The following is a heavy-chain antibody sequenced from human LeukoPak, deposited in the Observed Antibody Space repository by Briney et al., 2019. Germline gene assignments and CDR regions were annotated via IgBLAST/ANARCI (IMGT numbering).Heavy chain of an antibody. CDR3: ARGGTGFQDYGDYKYFQH. CDR1: GFTFSSYA. D-gene: IGHD4-17*01. J-gene: IGHJ1*01. CDR2: ISYDGSNK. V-gene: IGHV3-30-3*01. Sequence: GRSLRLSCAASGFTFSSYAMHWVRQAPGKGLEWVAVISYDGSNKYYADSVKGRFTISRDNSKNTLYLQMNSLRAEDTAVYYCARGGTGFQDYGDYKYFQHWGQGTLVTVSS.